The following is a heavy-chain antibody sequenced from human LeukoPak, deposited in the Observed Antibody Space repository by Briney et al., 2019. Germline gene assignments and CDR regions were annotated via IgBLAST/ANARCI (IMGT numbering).Heavy chain of an antibody. V-gene: IGHV3-23*01. Sequence: GGSLRLSCAASEFTFSIYWMSWVRQAPGKGLEWVSAISGSGGSTYYADSVKGRFTISRDNSKNTLYLQVNSLRAEDTAVYYCAKDPTPHSPSTQAMDYWGQGTLVTVSS. CDR2: ISGSGGST. CDR1: EFTFSIYW. D-gene: IGHD5/OR15-5a*01. CDR3: AKDPTPHSPSTQAMDY. J-gene: IGHJ4*02.